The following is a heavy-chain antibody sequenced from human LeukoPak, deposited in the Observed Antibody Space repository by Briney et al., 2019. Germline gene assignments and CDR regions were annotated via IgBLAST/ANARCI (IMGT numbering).Heavy chain of an antibody. Sequence: GGSLRLSCAASGFTFSSYWMHWVRQAPGKGLVWVSRINTDGGSTSYADSVKGRFTISRDNAKNSLYLQMNSLRAEDTAVYYCARDKSSSQPLDYWGQGTLVTVSS. D-gene: IGHD6-6*01. J-gene: IGHJ4*02. CDR2: INTDGGST. CDR3: ARDKSSSQPLDY. V-gene: IGHV3-74*01. CDR1: GFTFSSYW.